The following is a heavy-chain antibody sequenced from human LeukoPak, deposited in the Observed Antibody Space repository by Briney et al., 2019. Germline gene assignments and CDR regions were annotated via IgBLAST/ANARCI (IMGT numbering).Heavy chain of an antibody. CDR1: GYTFTDYY. J-gene: IGHJ1*01. V-gene: IGHV1-2*02. Sequence: ASVQVSCKATGYTFTDYYMHGVRQAPGKGLEWMGWINPNRCGTNYAQKYQRRVTITRYTSISTDCMELSRLRSDDTAVYYCARGDRDYVRFRYFQHWGQGTLLTGSS. D-gene: IGHD4-17*01. CDR3: ARGDRDYVRFRYFQH. CDR2: INPNRCGT.